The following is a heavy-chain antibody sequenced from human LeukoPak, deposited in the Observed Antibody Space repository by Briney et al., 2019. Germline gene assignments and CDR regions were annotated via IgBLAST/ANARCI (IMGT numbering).Heavy chain of an antibody. D-gene: IGHD4-17*01. CDR1: GGSFSGYY. CDR3: ARGSRAPTVSRRSGFDY. V-gene: IGHV4-34*01. J-gene: IGHJ4*02. CDR2: INHSGST. Sequence: SETLSLTCAVYGGSFSGYYWSWIRQPPGKGLDWLGEINHSGSTNYNPSLKSRVTISVDTSKNQFSLKLSSVTAADTAVYYCARGSRAPTVSRRSGFDYWGQGTLVTVSS.